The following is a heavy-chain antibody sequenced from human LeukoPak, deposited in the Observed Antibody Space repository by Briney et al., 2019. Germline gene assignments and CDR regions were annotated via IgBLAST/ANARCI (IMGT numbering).Heavy chain of an antibody. CDR3: ARNTQPASIITMIVVGGAFDI. CDR1: GGSISSYY. D-gene: IGHD3-22*01. J-gene: IGHJ3*02. V-gene: IGHV4-4*07. CDR2: IYTSGST. Sequence: SETLSLTCTVSGGSISSYYWSWIRQPAGKGLEWIGRIYTSGSTNYNPSLKSRVTMSVDTSKNQFSLKPSSVTAADTAVYYRARNTQPASIITMIVVGGAFDIWGQGTMVTVSS.